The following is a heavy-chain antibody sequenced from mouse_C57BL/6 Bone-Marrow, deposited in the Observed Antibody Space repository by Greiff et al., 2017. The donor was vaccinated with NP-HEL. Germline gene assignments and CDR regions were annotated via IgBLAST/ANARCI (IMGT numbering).Heavy chain of an antibody. J-gene: IGHJ1*03. D-gene: IGHD1-1*01. Sequence: EVQLQESGPGLVKPSQSLSLTCSVTGYSITSGYYWNWIRQFPGNKLEWMGYISYDGSNNYNPSLKNRISITRDTSKNQFFLKLNSVTTEDTATYYCARGRDYYGSSHWYFDVWGTGTTVTVSS. V-gene: IGHV3-6*01. CDR1: GYSITSGYY. CDR2: ISYDGSN. CDR3: ARGRDYYGSSHWYFDV.